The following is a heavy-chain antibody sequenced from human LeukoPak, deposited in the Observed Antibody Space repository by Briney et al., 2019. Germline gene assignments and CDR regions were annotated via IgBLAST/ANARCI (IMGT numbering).Heavy chain of an antibody. J-gene: IGHJ5*02. V-gene: IGHV4-30-4*08. D-gene: IGHD1-26*01. CDR2: IYYSGST. CDR3: ARGREGYNWFDP. Sequence: SETLSLTCTVSGGSISSYYWSWIRQPPGKGLEWIGYIYYSGSTYYNPSLKSRVTISVDTSKNQFSLKLSSVTAADTAVYYCARGREGYNWFDPWGQGTLVTVSS. CDR1: GGSISSYY.